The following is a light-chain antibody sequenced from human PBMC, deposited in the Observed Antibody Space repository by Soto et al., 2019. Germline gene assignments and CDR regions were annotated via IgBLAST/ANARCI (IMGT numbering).Light chain of an antibody. Sequence: ESVLTQSPATLSLAPGERVTLSCRASESVSTNLAWYQQKAGQAPRLLIYGASTRATGIPARFSGSGSGTEFTLTISSLQSEDFAVYYCQQYSIWRTFGQGTKVDIK. CDR3: QQYSIWRT. V-gene: IGKV3-15*01. CDR1: ESVSTN. J-gene: IGKJ1*01. CDR2: GAS.